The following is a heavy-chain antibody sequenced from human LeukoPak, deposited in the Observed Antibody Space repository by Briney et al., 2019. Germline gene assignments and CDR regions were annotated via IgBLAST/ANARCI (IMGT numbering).Heavy chain of an antibody. CDR2: INSDGSTT. V-gene: IGHV3-74*01. Sequence: GGSPRLSCAASGFTFSSYWMHWVRQAPGKGLVWVSRINSDGSTTSYADSVKGRFTISRDNAKNTLYLQMNSLRAEDTAAYYCAREGWYGGYYFDYWGQGTLVTVSS. D-gene: IGHD6-19*01. CDR1: GFTFSSYW. J-gene: IGHJ4*02. CDR3: AREGWYGGYYFDY.